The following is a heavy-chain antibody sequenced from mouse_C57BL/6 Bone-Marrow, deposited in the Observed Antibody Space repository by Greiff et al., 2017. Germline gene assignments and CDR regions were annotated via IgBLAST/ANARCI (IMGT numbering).Heavy chain of an antibody. CDR3: ARGSKGGYWYFDV. D-gene: IGHD2-5*01. Sequence: VQLQQPGAELVKPGASVKLSCKASGYTFTSYWMHWVKQRPGRGLEWIGRIDPNSGGTKYNEKFKSKATLTVDKPSSTAYMQLSSLTSEDSAVYYCARGSKGGYWYFDVWGTGTTVTVSS. CDR1: GYTFTSYW. CDR2: IDPNSGGT. V-gene: IGHV1-72*01. J-gene: IGHJ1*03.